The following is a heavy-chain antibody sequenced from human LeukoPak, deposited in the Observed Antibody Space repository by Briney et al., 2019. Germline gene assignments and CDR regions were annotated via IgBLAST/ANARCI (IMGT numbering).Heavy chain of an antibody. CDR3: ARAITMVSPFDY. D-gene: IGHD3-10*01. CDR1: EFNFGDYY. Sequence: GGSLRLSCAASEFNFGDYYMGWIRQAPGKGLEWVSHISSSSSYTKYADSVKGRFTISRDNARNSLYLQMNSLRAEDTAVYYCARAITMVSPFDYWGQGTLVTVSS. V-gene: IGHV3-11*06. J-gene: IGHJ4*02. CDR2: ISSSSSYT.